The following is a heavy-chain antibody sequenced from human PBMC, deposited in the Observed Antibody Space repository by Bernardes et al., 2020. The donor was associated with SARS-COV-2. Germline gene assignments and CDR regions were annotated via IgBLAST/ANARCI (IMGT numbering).Heavy chain of an antibody. V-gene: IGHV3-23*01. J-gene: IGHJ2*01. CDR1: GFTFSSYA. CDR3: AKNQGGNDYSYWYFDL. CDR2: ISGSGGST. D-gene: IGHD3-16*01. Sequence: GGSLRLSCTAFGFTFSSYAMSWVRQAPGKGLEWVSAISGSGGSTYYTDSVKGRFTISRDNSKNSLYLQMNSLRAEDTAVYYCAKNQGGNDYSYWYFDLWGRGSLVTVSS.